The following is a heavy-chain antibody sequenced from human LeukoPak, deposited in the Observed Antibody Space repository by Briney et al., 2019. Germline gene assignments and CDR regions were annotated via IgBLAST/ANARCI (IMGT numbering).Heavy chain of an antibody. CDR2: IKQDGSEK. CDR3: ARAPMVRGVIYYYYYYGMDV. Sequence: PGGSLRLSCAASGFTFSSYWMSWVRQAPGKGLEWVANIKQDGSEKYYVDSVKGRFTISRDNAKNSLYLQMNSLRAEDTAVYYCARAPMVRGVIYYYYYYGMDVWGQGTTVTVSS. J-gene: IGHJ6*02. CDR1: GFTFSSYW. V-gene: IGHV3-7*01. D-gene: IGHD3-10*01.